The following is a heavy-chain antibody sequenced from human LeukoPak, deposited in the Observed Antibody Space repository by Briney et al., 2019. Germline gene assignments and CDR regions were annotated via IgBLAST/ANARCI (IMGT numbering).Heavy chain of an antibody. Sequence: ASVKVSCKASGYTFTSYGIGWVRQAPGQGLEWMGWISAYNGNTNYAQKLQGRVTMTTDTSTSTAYTELRSLRSDDTAVYYCARTLQPKNYYDSSGYSYYFDYWGQGTLVTVSS. V-gene: IGHV1-18*01. J-gene: IGHJ4*02. CDR1: GYTFTSYG. D-gene: IGHD3-22*01. CDR3: ARTLQPKNYYDSSGYSYYFDY. CDR2: ISAYNGNT.